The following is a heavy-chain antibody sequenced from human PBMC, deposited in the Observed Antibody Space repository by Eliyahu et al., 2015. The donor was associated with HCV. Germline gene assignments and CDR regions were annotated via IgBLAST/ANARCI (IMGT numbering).Heavy chain of an antibody. CDR2: ISGSGGTT. J-gene: IGHJ3*02. Sequence: EVQVLESGGGLVQPGGSLRLSCAAXGFTFSPLAMSWVRQAPGKGXEWVXTISGSGGTTYYADSVKGRFIISRDNSKNTLYLQMNSLRAEDTAVYYCAAGPIEVIIAHGFDIWGQGTMVTVSS. CDR1: GFTFSPLA. D-gene: IGHD3-22*01. CDR3: AAGPIEVIIAHGFDI. V-gene: IGHV3-23*01.